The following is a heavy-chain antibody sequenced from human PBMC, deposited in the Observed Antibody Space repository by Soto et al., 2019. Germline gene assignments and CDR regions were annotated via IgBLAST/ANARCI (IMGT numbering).Heavy chain of an antibody. V-gene: IGHV2-26*01. CDR2: IFSNDEK. Sequence: SGPTLVNPTETLTLTCTVSGFSLSNARMGVSWIRQPPGKALEWLAHIFSNDEKSYSTSLKSRLTISKDTSKSQVVLTMTNMDPVDTATYYCARNDYGGLPEDYYYGMDVWGQGTTVTVSS. CDR1: GFSLSNARMG. D-gene: IGHD4-17*01. J-gene: IGHJ6*02. CDR3: ARNDYGGLPEDYYYGMDV.